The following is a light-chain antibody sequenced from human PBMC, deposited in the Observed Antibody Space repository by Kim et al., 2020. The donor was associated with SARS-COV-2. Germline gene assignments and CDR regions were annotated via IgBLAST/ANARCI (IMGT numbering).Light chain of an antibody. J-gene: IGLJ7*01. CDR2: RNH. CDR3: SAWDSSLSAVV. Sequence: QAGLTQPPSVSKGLRQTATLTCTGNSNNVGLQGAAWLQHHQGHPPKLLSYRNHNRPSGISERLSSSRSGNTASLTITGLQPEDEADYYCSAWDSSLSAVVFGGGTQLTVL. CDR1: SNNVGLQG. V-gene: IGLV10-54*01.